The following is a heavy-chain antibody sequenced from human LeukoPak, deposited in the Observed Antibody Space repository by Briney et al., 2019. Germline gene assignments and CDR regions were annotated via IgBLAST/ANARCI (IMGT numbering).Heavy chain of an antibody. V-gene: IGHV1-69*01. D-gene: IGHD1-20*01. Sequence: SVKASCEASGGTFSSYAISWVRQAPGQGLEWMGGIIPIFGTANYAQKFQGRVTITADESTSTAYMELSSLRSEDTAVYYCARAGKKKPSITGTTFDAFDIWGQGTMVTVSS. J-gene: IGHJ3*02. CDR3: ARAGKKKPSITGTTFDAFDI. CDR2: IIPIFGTA. CDR1: GGTFSSYA.